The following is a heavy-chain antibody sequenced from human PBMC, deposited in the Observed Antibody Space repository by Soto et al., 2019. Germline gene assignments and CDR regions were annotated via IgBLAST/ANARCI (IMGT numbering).Heavy chain of an antibody. V-gene: IGHV3-49*03. Sequence: GGSLRLSCTTSEFTFGDYTMSWFRQAPGKGLEWVGFIRNKTYGGTTEYAASVKGRFTISRDDSKNIAYLQLNSLKTEDTAVYYCTRAVAGTFSPYYFDCWGQGALVTVSS. CDR2: IRNKTYGGTT. CDR3: TRAVAGTFSPYYFDC. J-gene: IGHJ4*02. CDR1: EFTFGDYT. D-gene: IGHD6-19*01.